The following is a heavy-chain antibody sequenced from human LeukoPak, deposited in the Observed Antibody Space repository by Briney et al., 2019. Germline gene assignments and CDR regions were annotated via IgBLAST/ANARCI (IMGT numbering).Heavy chain of an antibody. Sequence: GGSLRLSCAASGFTFDDYGMSWVRQAPGKGLEWVSGINWNGGSTGYADSVKGRFTLSRDNAKNSLYLQMNSLRAEDTAFYYCARVEYYYDSSGYFDYWGQGTLVTVSS. CDR3: ARVEYYYDSSGYFDY. V-gene: IGHV3-20*04. J-gene: IGHJ4*02. CDR1: GFTFDDYG. CDR2: INWNGGST. D-gene: IGHD3-22*01.